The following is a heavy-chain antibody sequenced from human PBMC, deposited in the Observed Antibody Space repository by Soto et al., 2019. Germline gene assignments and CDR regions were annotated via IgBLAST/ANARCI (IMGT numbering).Heavy chain of an antibody. CDR3: ATRGYSYGYFEY. Sequence: SETLSLTCTVSGDSMSSYYWSWIRQPPGKGLEWIGYIYYSGSTNYNPSLKGRVTISVDTSRNQVSLKLSSVTAADTAVYYCATRGYSYGYFEYWGQGTLVTVSS. V-gene: IGHV4-59*08. CDR2: IYYSGST. CDR1: GDSMSSYY. J-gene: IGHJ4*02. D-gene: IGHD5-18*01.